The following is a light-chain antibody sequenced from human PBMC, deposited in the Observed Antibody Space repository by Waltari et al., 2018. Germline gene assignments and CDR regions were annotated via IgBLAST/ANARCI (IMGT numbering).Light chain of an antibody. Sequence: DIVLTQSPATLSVSPGERATLSCRASQNVRTNLAWYQQKVGQAPRLVISGASTRATGVPDRFSCIGSGTDFTLTISNLQSEDLGFYYCHQYNEWPPAPTFGGGTKVEIK. CDR2: GAS. CDR3: HQYNEWPPAPT. V-gene: IGKV3-15*01. J-gene: IGKJ4*01. CDR1: QNVRTN.